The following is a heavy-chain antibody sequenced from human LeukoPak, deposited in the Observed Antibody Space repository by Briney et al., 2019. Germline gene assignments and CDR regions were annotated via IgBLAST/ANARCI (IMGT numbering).Heavy chain of an antibody. CDR2: MNPKSGDA. V-gene: IGHV1-8*03. CDR1: GYTFTIYD. CDR3: ARGPFGSCGVGPCHFRDIDNWYDR. Sequence: ASVKVSCKASGYTFTIYDINWVPQAAGQGFEWMGSMNPKSGDAGYADKFQGRVAITRDTSINTAYLELSALTSDDTAVYYCARGPFGSCGVGPCHFRDIDNWYDRWGQCTLVTASS. D-gene: IGHD2-21*01. J-gene: IGHJ5*02.